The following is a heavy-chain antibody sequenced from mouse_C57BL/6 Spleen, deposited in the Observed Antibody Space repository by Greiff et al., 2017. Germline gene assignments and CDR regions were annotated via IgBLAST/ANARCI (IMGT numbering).Heavy chain of an antibody. CDR3: TRRTGTGDFDV. CDR2: IDPETGGT. D-gene: IGHD4-1*01. V-gene: IGHV1-15*01. Sequence: QVQLQQSGAELVRPGASVTLSCKASGYTFTDYEMHWVKQTPVHGLEWIGAIDPETGGTAYNQKFKGKAILTADKSSSTAYMELRSLTSEDSAVYYCTRRTGTGDFDVWGTGTTVTVSS. CDR1: GYTFTDYE. J-gene: IGHJ1*03.